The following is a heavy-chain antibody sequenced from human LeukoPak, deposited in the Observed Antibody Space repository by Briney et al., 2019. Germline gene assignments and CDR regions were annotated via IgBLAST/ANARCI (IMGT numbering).Heavy chain of an antibody. CDR2: IYPSGGGT. CDR3: ARYSGSCFDY. V-gene: IGHV1-46*01. D-gene: IGHD1-26*01. Sequence: ASVQVSCKASGYTFTSYYLHWVRQAPGQGLEWMGIIYPSGGGTSYAQKFQGRVTMTTDTSTSTVYMELSSLRSEDTAVYYCARYSGSCFDYWGQGTLVNVSS. J-gene: IGHJ4*02. CDR1: GYTFTSYY.